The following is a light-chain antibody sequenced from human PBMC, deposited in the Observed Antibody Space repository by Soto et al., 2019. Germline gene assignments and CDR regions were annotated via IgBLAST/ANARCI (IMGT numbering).Light chain of an antibody. CDR1: QSVSSN. Sequence: EIVMAQSPATLPVSPGERATIFCRASQSVSSNLAWYQQKPGQAPRLLIYGASTRATGIPARFSGSGSGTEFTLTISSLQSEDFAVYHCQQYDNWASFGQGTKVDIK. CDR2: GAS. CDR3: QQYDNWAS. J-gene: IGKJ1*01. V-gene: IGKV3-15*01.